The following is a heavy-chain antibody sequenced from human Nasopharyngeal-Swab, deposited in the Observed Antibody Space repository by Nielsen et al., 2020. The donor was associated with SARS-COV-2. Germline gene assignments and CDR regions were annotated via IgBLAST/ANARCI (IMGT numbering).Heavy chain of an antibody. Sequence: GGSLRLSCAASGFTFSSYAMHWVRQAPGKGLESVSVISNNGDHRYYADSVKGRFTISRDNSKNTLYLQMSSLRAEDTAVYWCVKDLRGNYAFDIWGQGTMVTVSS. V-gene: IGHV3-64D*06. CDR1: GFTFSSYA. CDR3: VKDLRGNYAFDI. D-gene: IGHD1-7*01. CDR2: ISNNGDHR. J-gene: IGHJ3*02.